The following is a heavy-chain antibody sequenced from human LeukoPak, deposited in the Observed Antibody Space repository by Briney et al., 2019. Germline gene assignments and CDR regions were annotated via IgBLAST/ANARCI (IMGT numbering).Heavy chain of an antibody. CDR3: ARATLYDSRFDP. CDR1: GFTFSDYY. J-gene: IGHJ5*02. V-gene: IGHV3-11*06. D-gene: IGHD3-22*01. CDR2: ISSSSSYT. Sequence: VKPGGSLRLSCAASGFTFSDYYMSWIRQAPGKGLGWVSYISSSSSYTNYADSVKGRFTISRDNAKNSLYLQMNSLRAEDTAVYYCARATLYDSRFDPWGQGTLVTVSS.